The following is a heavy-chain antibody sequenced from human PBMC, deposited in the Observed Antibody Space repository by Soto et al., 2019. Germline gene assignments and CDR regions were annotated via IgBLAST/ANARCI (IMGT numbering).Heavy chain of an antibody. CDR2: ISSGSLSI. J-gene: IGHJ6*02. CDR3: ARGGSSSDNGMDV. V-gene: IGHV3-48*01. CDR1: GFTFSRYT. Sequence: GGSLRLSCAASGFTFSRYTMNWVRQTPGKGLEWVSYISSGSLSIYYADSVKGRFTVSRDNAKNSLFLQMNSLRGEDTAVYYCARGGSSSDNGMDVWGQGTTVTVSS. D-gene: IGHD3-16*01.